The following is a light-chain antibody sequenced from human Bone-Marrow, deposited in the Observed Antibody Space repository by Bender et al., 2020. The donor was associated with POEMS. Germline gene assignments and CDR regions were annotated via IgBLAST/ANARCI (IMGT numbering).Light chain of an antibody. CDR2: DVN. CDR3: ISYASSSTLV. J-gene: IGLJ3*02. V-gene: IGLV2-14*03. Sequence: QSALTQPASVSGSPGQSITISCTGTSSDIGGYNYVSWYQQHPGKAPRLMILDVNNRPSGVSNRFSGSKCGNAASLTISGLQAEVEGDYFWISYASSSTLVFGGGTKLPVL. CDR1: SSDIGGYNY.